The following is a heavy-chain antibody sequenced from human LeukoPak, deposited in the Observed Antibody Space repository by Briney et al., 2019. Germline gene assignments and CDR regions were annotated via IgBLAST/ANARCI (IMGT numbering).Heavy chain of an antibody. CDR3: ARARGYYFDY. CDR2: IYYSGST. J-gene: IGHJ4*02. CDR1: GGSISSYY. Sequence: SETLSPTCTVSGGSISSYYWSWIRQPPGKGLEWIGYIYYSGSTNYIPSLKSRVTISVDTSKNQFSLKLSSVTAADTAVYYCARARGYYFDYWGQGILVTVSS. V-gene: IGHV4-59*01.